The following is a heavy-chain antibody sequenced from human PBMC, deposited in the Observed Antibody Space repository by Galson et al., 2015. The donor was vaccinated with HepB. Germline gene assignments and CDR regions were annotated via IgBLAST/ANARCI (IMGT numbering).Heavy chain of an antibody. J-gene: IGHJ4*02. D-gene: IGHD1/OR15-1a*01. V-gene: IGHV3-30*04. CDR3: ARDQIEHGYFDY. CDR2: ISYDGSNK. Sequence: SLRLSCAASGFTFSSYAMHWVRQAPGKGLEWVAVISYDGSNKYYADSVKGRFTISRDNSKNTLYLQMNSLRAEDTAVYYCARDQIEHGYFDYWGQGTLVTVSS. CDR1: GFTFSSYA.